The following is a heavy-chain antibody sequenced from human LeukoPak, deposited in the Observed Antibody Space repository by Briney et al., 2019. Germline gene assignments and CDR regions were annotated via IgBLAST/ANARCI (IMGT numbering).Heavy chain of an antibody. D-gene: IGHD3-16*01. V-gene: IGHV1-2*02. Sequence: ASVKVSCKTSGYTFTDYYIHWVRQALGQGLEWMGWINPNSGDTNYAQKFQGRVTMTRDTSISTAYMELSRLRSDDTAVYYCAGGGDPYYFDYWGQGTLVAVSS. J-gene: IGHJ4*02. CDR1: GYTFTDYY. CDR2: INPNSGDT. CDR3: AGGGDPYYFDY.